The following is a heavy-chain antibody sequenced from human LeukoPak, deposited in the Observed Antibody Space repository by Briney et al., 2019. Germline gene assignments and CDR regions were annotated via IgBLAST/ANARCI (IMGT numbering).Heavy chain of an antibody. J-gene: IGHJ5*02. Sequence: ASVKVSCKASGYTFTSYGISWVRQAPGQGLEWMGWISAYNGNTNYAQKLQGRVTMTTDTSTSTAYRELRSLRSDDTAVYYCARDYMIVSGGGFDPWGQGTLVTVSS. CDR3: ARDYMIVSGGGFDP. D-gene: IGHD3-22*01. CDR1: GYTFTSYG. CDR2: ISAYNGNT. V-gene: IGHV1-18*01.